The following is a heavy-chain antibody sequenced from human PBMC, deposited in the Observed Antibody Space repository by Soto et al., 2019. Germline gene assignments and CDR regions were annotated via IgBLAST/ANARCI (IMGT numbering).Heavy chain of an antibody. J-gene: IGHJ4*02. V-gene: IGHV3-23*01. CDR2: ITGTGVSI. CDR3: AKDSIPYSSSYDLDH. D-gene: IGHD6-6*01. Sequence: EVQLLESGGGLVQPGGSLRLSCVASGFSFSGYAMSWVRQAPGTGLVWVSSITGTGVSIYYADSVRGRFTISRDNSKHTLYLQMSSLRAEDASRYYCAKDSIPYSSSYDLDHWGRGALVTVSS. CDR1: GFSFSGYA.